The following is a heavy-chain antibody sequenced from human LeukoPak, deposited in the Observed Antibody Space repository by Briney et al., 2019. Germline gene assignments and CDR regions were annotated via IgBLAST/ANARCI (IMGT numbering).Heavy chain of an antibody. CDR1: GYTFTGYY. J-gene: IGHJ5*02. D-gene: IGHD6-13*01. CDR2: IIPIFGTA. Sequence: SVKVSCKASGYTFTGYYMHWVRQAPGQGLEWMGGIIPIFGTANYAQKFQGRVTITADESTSTAYMELSSLRSEDTAVYYCATTAATAGMNWFDPWGQGTLVTVSS. CDR3: ATTAATAGMNWFDP. V-gene: IGHV1-69*13.